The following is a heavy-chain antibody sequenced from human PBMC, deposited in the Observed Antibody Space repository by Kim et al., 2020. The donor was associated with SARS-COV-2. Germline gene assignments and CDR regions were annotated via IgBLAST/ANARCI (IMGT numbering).Heavy chain of an antibody. V-gene: IGHV3-30-3*01. D-gene: IGHD3-3*01. J-gene: IGHJ2*01. Sequence: GGSLRLSCEASGFIFSHYAIHWVRQAPGNGPEWVAVISKDGYESYYATSVKGRLTISRDNSNNMLYLQMNSLRDEDTAMYYCARDAKGVTIFDLWGLGTL. CDR2: ISKDGYES. CDR1: GFIFSHYA. CDR3: ARDAKGVTIFDL.